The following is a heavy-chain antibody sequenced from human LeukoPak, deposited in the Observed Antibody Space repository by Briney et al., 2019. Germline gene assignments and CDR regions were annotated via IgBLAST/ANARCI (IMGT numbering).Heavy chain of an antibody. CDR1: GFTFSDYY. Sequence: AGGSLRLSCAASGFTFSDYYMSWIRQAPGKGLEWVSCISSSGSTIYYADSVKGRFTISRDNAKNSLYLQMNSLRAEDTAVYYCASEPGWRTAFDIWGQGTMVTVSS. CDR3: ASEPGWRTAFDI. J-gene: IGHJ3*02. CDR2: ISSSGSTI. D-gene: IGHD2-15*01. V-gene: IGHV3-11*04.